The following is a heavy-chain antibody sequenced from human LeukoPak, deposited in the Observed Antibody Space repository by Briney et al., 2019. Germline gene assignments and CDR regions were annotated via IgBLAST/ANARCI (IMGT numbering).Heavy chain of an antibody. CDR2: INPNSGGT. D-gene: IGHD3-10*01. Sequence: ASVKVSCKASGYTFTGYYMHWVRQAPGQGLEWMGWINPNSGGTNYAQKFQGRVTMTRDTSIGTAYMELSRLRSDDTAVYYCARGKQRITMVRGVIRLFDYWGQGTLVTVSS. J-gene: IGHJ4*02. V-gene: IGHV1-2*02. CDR3: ARGKQRITMVRGVIRLFDY. CDR1: GYTFTGYY.